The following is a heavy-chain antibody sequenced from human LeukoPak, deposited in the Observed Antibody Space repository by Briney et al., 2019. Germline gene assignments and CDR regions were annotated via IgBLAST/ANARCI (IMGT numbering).Heavy chain of an antibody. J-gene: IGHJ4*02. CDR2: ISGNGGST. D-gene: IGHD5-24*01. CDR1: GFTFSSYG. Sequence: GGSLRLSCAASGFTFSSYGMHWVRQAPGKGLEWVSFISGNGGSTYYADSVKGRFTISRDNSKNTVYMQMNSLRVEDTAIYYCAKIGRDGYNPFDYWGQGTLVTVSS. V-gene: IGHV3-23*01. CDR3: AKIGRDGYNPFDY.